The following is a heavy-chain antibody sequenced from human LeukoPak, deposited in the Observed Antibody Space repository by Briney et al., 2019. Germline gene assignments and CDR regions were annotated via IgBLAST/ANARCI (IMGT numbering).Heavy chain of an antibody. V-gene: IGHV1-69*13. CDR1: GGTFSSYA. J-gene: IGHJ5*02. CDR3: ARVKPHWNWFDP. Sequence: SVKVSCKASGGTFSSYAISWVRQAPGQGLEWMGGIIPIFGTANYAQKFQGRVTITADESTSTAYMELSSLRSEDTAVYYCARVKPHWNWFDPWGQGTLVTVSS. CDR2: IIPIFGTA.